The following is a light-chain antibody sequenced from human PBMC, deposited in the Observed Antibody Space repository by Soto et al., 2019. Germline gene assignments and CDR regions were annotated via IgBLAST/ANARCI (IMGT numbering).Light chain of an antibody. CDR1: QSVSSS. Sequence: ETVLTQSPATLSLSPGERATLSCRASQSVSSSLAWYQHKPGQAPRLLIYDASNRATGIPVRFSGSGSGTDFTLTISSLEPEDFAVYYCQQRSNLITFGQGTRLEIK. CDR3: QQRSNLIT. CDR2: DAS. V-gene: IGKV3-11*01. J-gene: IGKJ5*01.